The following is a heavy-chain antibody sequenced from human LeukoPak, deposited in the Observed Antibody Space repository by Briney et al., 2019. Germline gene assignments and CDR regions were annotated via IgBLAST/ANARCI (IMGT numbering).Heavy chain of an antibody. CDR2: IKQDGSEK. CDR1: GFTCSSYW. V-gene: IGHV3-7*01. J-gene: IGHJ4*02. D-gene: IGHD6-19*01. Sequence: PGGSLRLSCAASGFTCSSYWLSWLRQTRSKELEWVANIKQDGSEKYYVDCVKDRFTISRDNEKNSLYLKMNSLRAEDTAVYYCARDYAGGWHHFVSWGQGALVTVSS. CDR3: ARDYAGGWHHFVS.